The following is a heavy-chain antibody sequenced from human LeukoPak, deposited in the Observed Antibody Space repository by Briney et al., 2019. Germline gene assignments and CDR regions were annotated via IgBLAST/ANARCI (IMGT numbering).Heavy chain of an antibody. CDR3: ARAVAVATYYYYYYMDV. V-gene: IGHV1-18*01. J-gene: IGHJ6*03. Sequence: GASVTVSFKASGYTFTSYGISWVRQAPGQGLEWMGWISAYNGNTNYAQKPQGRVTMTTDTSTSTAYMELRSLRSDDTAVYYCARAVAVATYYYYYYMDVWGKGTTVTVSS. D-gene: IGHD6-19*01. CDR2: ISAYNGNT. CDR1: GYTFTSYG.